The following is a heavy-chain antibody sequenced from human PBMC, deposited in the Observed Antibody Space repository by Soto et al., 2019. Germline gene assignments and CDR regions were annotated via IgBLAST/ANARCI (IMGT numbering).Heavy chain of an antibody. Sequence: SVKVSCKASGGTFGSQGIAWVRQAPGQGLEWMGGFIAMLGTPTYAKKVQGRATISADESLTSSYLELRSLRSEDTGVYFCARWAMANFDFWGQRTVVTVSS. J-gene: IGHJ4*02. D-gene: IGHD5-18*01. CDR3: ARWAMANFDF. V-gene: IGHV1-69*13. CDR2: FIAMLGTP. CDR1: GGTFGSQG.